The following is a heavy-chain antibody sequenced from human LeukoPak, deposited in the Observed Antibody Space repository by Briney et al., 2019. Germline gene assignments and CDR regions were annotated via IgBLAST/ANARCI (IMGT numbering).Heavy chain of an antibody. D-gene: IGHD3-3*01. CDR3: ARDLTSRITLFGVVSRL. J-gene: IGHJ4*02. CDR2: INPNSGGT. CDR1: GYTFTGYY. V-gene: IGHV1-2*02. Sequence: ASVKVSCKSSGYTFTGYYMHWVRQAPGQGREWMGWINPNSGGTNYAQKFQGRVTMTRHTSISPAYMELSRLRSDDTAMYYCARDLTSRITLFGVVSRLWGQGTLVTVSS.